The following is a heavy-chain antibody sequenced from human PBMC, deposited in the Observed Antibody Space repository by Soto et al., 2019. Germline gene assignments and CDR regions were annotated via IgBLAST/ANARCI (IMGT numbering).Heavy chain of an antibody. CDR3: ASVGSSWYYFDY. Sequence: GSLRLSCAASGFTFSSYWMHWVRQAPGKGLVWVSRINSDGSSTSYADSVKGRFTISRDNAKNTLYLQMNSLRAEDTAVYYCASVGSSWYYFDYWGQGTLVTVSS. J-gene: IGHJ4*02. CDR1: GFTFSSYW. D-gene: IGHD6-13*01. CDR2: INSDGSST. V-gene: IGHV3-74*01.